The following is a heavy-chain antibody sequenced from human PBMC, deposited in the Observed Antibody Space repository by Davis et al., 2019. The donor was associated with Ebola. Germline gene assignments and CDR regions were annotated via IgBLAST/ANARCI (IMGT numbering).Heavy chain of an antibody. CDR2: LYRDGRT. J-gene: IGHJ2*01. V-gene: IGHV3-66*04. CDR3: VRHASGDFWYFSV. Sequence: GGSLRLSCAASGFVFRNYVMSWVRQAPGGVPEWVSVLYRDGRTYYTDSVQGRFTISRDNSKNILYLQMNTLRVEDTAMYYCVRHASGDFWYFSVWGRGTQVTVSS. CDR1: GFVFRNYV. D-gene: IGHD4-17*01.